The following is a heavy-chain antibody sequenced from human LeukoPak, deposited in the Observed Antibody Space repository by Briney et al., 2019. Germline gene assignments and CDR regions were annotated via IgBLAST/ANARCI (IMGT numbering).Heavy chain of an antibody. V-gene: IGHV4-59*01. D-gene: IGHD6-13*01. J-gene: IGHJ4*02. CDR1: GGSISSYY. CDR3: ARQDPTALAAAGPFDY. CDR2: IYYSGST. Sequence: SETLSLTCTVSGGSISSYYWSWIRQPPGKGLEWIGYIYYSGSTNYNPSLKSRVTISVDTSKNQFSLKLSSVTAADTAVYYCARQDPTALAAAGPFDYWGQGTLVTVSS.